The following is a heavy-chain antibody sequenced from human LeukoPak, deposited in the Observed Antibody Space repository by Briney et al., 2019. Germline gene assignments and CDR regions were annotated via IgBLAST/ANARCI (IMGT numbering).Heavy chain of an antibody. J-gene: IGHJ6*03. Sequence: GASVKVSCKASGYTFTSYGILWVRQAPGQGLEWMGWISAYNGNTNYAQKLQGRVTMTTDTSTSTAYMELRSLRSDDTAVYYCARGSDYYDSSGYYYYYYYMDVWGKGTTVTVSS. CDR2: ISAYNGNT. CDR1: GYTFTSYG. D-gene: IGHD3-22*01. CDR3: ARGSDYYDSSGYYYYYYYMDV. V-gene: IGHV1-18*01.